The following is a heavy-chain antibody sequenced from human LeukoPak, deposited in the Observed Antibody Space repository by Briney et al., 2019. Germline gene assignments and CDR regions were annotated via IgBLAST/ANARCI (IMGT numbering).Heavy chain of an antibody. Sequence: LSGGSLRLSCAASGFTFSSYGMHWVRQAPGEGLEWVAVIWYDGSNKYYADSVKGRFTISRDNSKNTLDLQMNSLRAEDTAVYYCARDRSYDFWSGYSTPDYWGQGTLVTVSS. CDR1: GFTFSSYG. CDR3: ARDRSYDFWSGYSTPDY. D-gene: IGHD3-3*01. J-gene: IGHJ4*02. CDR2: IWYDGSNK. V-gene: IGHV3-33*01.